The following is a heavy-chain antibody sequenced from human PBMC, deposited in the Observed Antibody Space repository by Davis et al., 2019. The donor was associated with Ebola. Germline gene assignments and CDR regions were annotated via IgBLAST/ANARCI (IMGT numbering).Heavy chain of an antibody. CDR1: GFTFKTYT. CDR3: ARAGIAEYNWFDP. J-gene: IGHJ5*02. V-gene: IGHV3-21*04. Sequence: GESLKISCAASGFTFKTYTMNWVRQAPGKGPEWVASIDADNSYIYYADSVRGRFTISRDNAKNSLYLQMNSLRAEDTAVYYCARAGIAEYNWFDPWGQGTLVTVSS. D-gene: IGHD6-13*01. CDR2: IDADNSYI.